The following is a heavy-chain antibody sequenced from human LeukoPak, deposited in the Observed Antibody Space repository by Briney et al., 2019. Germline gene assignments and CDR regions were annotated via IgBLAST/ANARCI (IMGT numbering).Heavy chain of an antibody. D-gene: IGHD6-19*01. CDR3: TGDGWG. CDR2: IRSRNDGETR. J-gene: IGHJ4*02. V-gene: IGHV3-15*01. CDR1: GFTFSSYA. Sequence: GGSLRLSCAASGFTFSSYAMSWVRQAPGKGLEWVGRIRSRNDGETRDYAAPVKGRFTISRDDSKKMLYLQMNSLRAEDTGIYYCTGDGWGWGQGTLVTVSS.